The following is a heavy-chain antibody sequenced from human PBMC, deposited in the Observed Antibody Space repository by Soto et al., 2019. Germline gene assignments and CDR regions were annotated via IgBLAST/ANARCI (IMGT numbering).Heavy chain of an antibody. CDR2: IYYSGST. CDR1: GGSISSSSYY. CDR3: ARRRSGYCSGGSCYSTPRGYFDY. Sequence: SETLSLTCTVSGGSISSSSYYWGWIRQPPGKGLEWIGSIYYSGSTYYNPSLKSRVTISVDTSKNQFSLKLSSVTAADTAVYYCARRRSGYCSGGSCYSTPRGYFDYWGQGTLVTVSS. D-gene: IGHD2-15*01. V-gene: IGHV4-39*01. J-gene: IGHJ4*02.